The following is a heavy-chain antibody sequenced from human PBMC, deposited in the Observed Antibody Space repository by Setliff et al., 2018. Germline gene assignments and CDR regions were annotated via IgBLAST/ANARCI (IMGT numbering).Heavy chain of an antibody. D-gene: IGHD3-3*01. J-gene: IGHJ5*02. CDR1: GFTFTDYG. CDR2: INNYNFNT. CDR3: MRLVRFCSRTVCQRTSGDEA. V-gene: IGHV1-18*01. Sequence: GASVKVSCKSSGFTFTDYGITWVRQVPGQGLEWMGWINNYNFNTQYAQKFQGRVTMTTDTSTNTAYMELKSLRSDDTAVYYCMRLVRFCSRTVCQRTSGDEAWGQGTLVTVSS.